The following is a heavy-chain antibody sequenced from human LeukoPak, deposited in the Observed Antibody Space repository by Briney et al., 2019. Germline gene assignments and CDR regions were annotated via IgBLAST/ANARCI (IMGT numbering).Heavy chain of an antibody. CDR2: IIPIFGTA. J-gene: IGHJ4*02. Sequence: SVKVSCKASGGTFSSYAISWVRQAPGQGLEWMGGIIPIFGTANYAQKFQGRVTITADESTSTAYMELSSLRSEDTAVYYCARGPYCGGDCYIFDYWGQGTLVTVSS. V-gene: IGHV1-69*13. CDR1: GGTFSSYA. D-gene: IGHD2-21*02. CDR3: ARGPYCGGDCYIFDY.